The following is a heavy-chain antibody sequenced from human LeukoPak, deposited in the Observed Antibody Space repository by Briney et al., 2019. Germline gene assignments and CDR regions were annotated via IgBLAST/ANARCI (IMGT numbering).Heavy chain of an antibody. CDR1: GFTFSSYA. V-gene: IGHV3-23*01. CDR2: ISGSGGST. D-gene: IGHD3-3*01. J-gene: IGHJ5*02. CDR3: AKANDFSSGSHNWFDP. Sequence: PGGSLRLSCAASGFTFSSYAMSWVRQAPGKGLEWVSAISGSGGSTYYADSVKGRFTISRDNSKNTLYMQMNSLRAEDTAVYYCAKANDFSSGSHNWFDPWGQGTLVTVSS.